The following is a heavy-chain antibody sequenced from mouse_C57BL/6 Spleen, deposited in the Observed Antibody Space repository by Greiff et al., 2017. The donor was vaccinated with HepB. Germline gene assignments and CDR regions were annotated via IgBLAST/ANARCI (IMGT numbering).Heavy chain of an antibody. CDR2: ISSGGDYI. D-gene: IGHD4-1*01. J-gene: IGHJ4*01. V-gene: IGHV5-9-1*02. CDR1: GFTFSSYA. CDR3: TRGGANWDRYAMDY. Sequence: EVKLVESGEGLVKPGGSLKLSCAASGFTFSSYAMSWVRQTPEKRLEWVAYISSGGDYIYYADTVKGRFTISRDNARNTLYLQMSSLKSEDTAMYYCTRGGANWDRYAMDYWGQGTSVTVSS.